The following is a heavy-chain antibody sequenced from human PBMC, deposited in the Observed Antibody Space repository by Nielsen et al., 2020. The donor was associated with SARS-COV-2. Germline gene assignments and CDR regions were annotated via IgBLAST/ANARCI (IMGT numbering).Heavy chain of an antibody. J-gene: IGHJ4*02. Sequence: GESLKISCAVSGFTFSSYSMNWVRQAPGRGLEWVSSISSSSSYIYYADSVKGRFTISRDNAKNSLHLQMNSLRAEDTAFYYCARGRRVGTTLFEYWGQGTLVTVSS. D-gene: IGHD1-14*01. V-gene: IGHV3-21*04. CDR1: GFTFSSYS. CDR3: ARGRRVGTTLFEY. CDR2: ISSSSSYI.